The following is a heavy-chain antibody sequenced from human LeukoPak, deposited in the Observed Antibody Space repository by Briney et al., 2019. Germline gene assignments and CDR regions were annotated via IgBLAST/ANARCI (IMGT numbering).Heavy chain of an antibody. J-gene: IGHJ6*02. D-gene: IGHD6-13*01. CDR3: TRVSGPWYVYYGMDV. V-gene: IGHV3-30*04. CDR1: GFTFNTYA. Sequence: GGSLRLSCAASGFTFNTYALHWVRQAPGKGLEWVAVLSYDGSNEYYADSVKGRFTISRDNSKNTLYLQMNSLRAEDTAVYYCTRVSGPWYVYYGMDVWGQGTTVTVSS. CDR2: LSYDGSNE.